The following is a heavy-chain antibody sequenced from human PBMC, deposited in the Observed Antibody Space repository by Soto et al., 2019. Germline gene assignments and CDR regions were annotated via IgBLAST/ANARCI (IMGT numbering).Heavy chain of an antibody. CDR2: IYYSGST. Sequence: SETLSLTCTISGGSISSGDYYWSWIRQPPGKGLEWIGYIYYSGSTYYNPSLKSRVTISVDTSKNQFSLRLTSVTAADTAVYYCARDSSNGSGTHVYWGQGTLVTVSS. D-gene: IGHD3-10*01. J-gene: IGHJ4*02. CDR3: ARDSSNGSGTHVY. V-gene: IGHV4-30-4*01. CDR1: GGSISSGDYY.